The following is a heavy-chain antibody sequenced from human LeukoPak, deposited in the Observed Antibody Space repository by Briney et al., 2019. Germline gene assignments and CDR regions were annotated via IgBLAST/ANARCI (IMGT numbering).Heavy chain of an antibody. Sequence: GGSLRLSCAASGFTFSSYGMHWVRQAPGKGLEWVAVTSYDGSNKYYADSVKGRFTISRDNSKNTLYLQMNSLRSEDTAVYYCARARYFDWLLQKTYYFDYWGQGTLVTVSS. D-gene: IGHD3-9*01. CDR3: ARARYFDWLLQKTYYFDY. CDR2: TSYDGSNK. CDR1: GFTFSSYG. V-gene: IGHV3-30*03. J-gene: IGHJ4*02.